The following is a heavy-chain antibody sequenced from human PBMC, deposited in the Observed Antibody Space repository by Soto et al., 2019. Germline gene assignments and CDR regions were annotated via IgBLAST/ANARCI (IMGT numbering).Heavy chain of an antibody. D-gene: IGHD1-26*01. CDR3: ARGVTAGVDY. CDR2: MQPSSGRT. V-gene: IGHV1-8*01. CDR1: GYSLTGLD. J-gene: IGHJ4*02. Sequence: SVKVSCKASGYSLTGLDINWVRQTTGQGLEWMGWMQPSSGRTGYAQKFQGRVTMTRDTSINTAYMELSSLTSDDTAFYYCARGVTAGVDYCGQGTLVTVSS.